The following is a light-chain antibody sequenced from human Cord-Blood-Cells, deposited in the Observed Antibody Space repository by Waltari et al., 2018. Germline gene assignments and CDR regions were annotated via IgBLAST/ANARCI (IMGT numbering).Light chain of an antibody. V-gene: IGLV2-23*01. CDR2: EGS. J-gene: IGLJ2*01. CDR1: SSDVGSYNL. CDR3: CSYAGSSTYVV. Sequence: QSALTQPASVSGSPGQSITISCTGTSSDVGSYNLVSWYQQHPGKAPKLMIYEGSKRPSGVSNRVPGSKSGNTASLTFSGLQAEDEADYYCCSYAGSSTYVVFAGGTKLTVL.